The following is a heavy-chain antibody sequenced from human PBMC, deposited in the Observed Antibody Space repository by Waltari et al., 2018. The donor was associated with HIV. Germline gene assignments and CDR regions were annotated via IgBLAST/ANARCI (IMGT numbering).Heavy chain of an antibody. CDR3: AKVREKQLWLRNWDFDL. J-gene: IGHJ2*01. V-gene: IGHV3-48*03. CDR2: ISSSGSSI. CDR1: GFTFSSYE. Sequence: EVKLVESGGGLVQPGGSVRLSCAASGFTFSSYEMNWVRQAPGKGLEWISYISSSGSSIYYADSVKGRFTISRDNGKKSLYLQMNILRAEDTAVYYCAKVREKQLWLRNWDFDLWGRSTLVTVSS. D-gene: IGHD5-18*01.